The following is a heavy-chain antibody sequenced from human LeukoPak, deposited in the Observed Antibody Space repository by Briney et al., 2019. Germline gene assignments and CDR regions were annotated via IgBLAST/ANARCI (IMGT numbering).Heavy chain of an antibody. V-gene: IGHV3-23*01. CDR1: GFTFSSYA. Sequence: PGGSLRLSCAASGFTFSSYAMHWVRQAPGKGLEWVSAISGSSGSTDYTDSVKGRFTISRDNSKNTLYLQMNSLRAEDTAVYYCAKDNMITFGGVIPGFDYWGQGTLVTVSS. J-gene: IGHJ4*02. CDR3: AKDNMITFGGVIPGFDY. CDR2: ISGSSGST. D-gene: IGHD3-16*02.